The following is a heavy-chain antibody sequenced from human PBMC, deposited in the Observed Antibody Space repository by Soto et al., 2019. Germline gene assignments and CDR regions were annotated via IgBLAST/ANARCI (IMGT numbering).Heavy chain of an antibody. D-gene: IGHD3-10*01. V-gene: IGHV3-21*01. J-gene: IGHJ4*02. CDR2: ISSSSSYI. CDR1: GFTFSSYS. CDR3: ARDKSYYGSGTFDY. Sequence: EVQLVESGGGLVKPGGSLRLSCAASGFTFSSYSMNWVRQAPGKGLEWVSSISSSSSYIYYAASVKGRFTISRDNAKNSLYLQMNSLRAEDTAVYYCARDKSYYGSGTFDYWGQGTLVTVSS.